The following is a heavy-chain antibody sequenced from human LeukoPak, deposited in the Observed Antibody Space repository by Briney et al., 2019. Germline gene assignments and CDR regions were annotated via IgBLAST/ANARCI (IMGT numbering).Heavy chain of an antibody. CDR3: ARDEGPHAFDI. CDR2: INTDTGNP. J-gene: IGHJ3*02. V-gene: IGHV7-4-1*02. Sequence: ASVKVSCKASGGTFSSYAISWVRQAPGQGLEWMGWINTDTGNPTYAQGFTGRFVFSLDTSVSTAYLQISSLKAEDTAVYYCARDEGPHAFDIWGQGTMVTVSS. CDR1: GGTFSSYA.